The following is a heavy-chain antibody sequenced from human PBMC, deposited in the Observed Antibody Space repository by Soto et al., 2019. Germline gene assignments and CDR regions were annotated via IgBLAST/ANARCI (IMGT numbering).Heavy chain of an antibody. CDR1: GDSMSGSY. Sequence: SETLSLTCTVSGDSMSGSYWSWIRQSPGKGLEWIGYIYFSGSTSYNPSLKSRVTMSVDTSKNLFSLKMTSVTAADTAVYFCARGGWYVDFWGQGTVVTVSS. CDR3: ARGGWYVDF. J-gene: IGHJ4*02. V-gene: IGHV4-59*01. CDR2: IYFSGST. D-gene: IGHD1-26*01.